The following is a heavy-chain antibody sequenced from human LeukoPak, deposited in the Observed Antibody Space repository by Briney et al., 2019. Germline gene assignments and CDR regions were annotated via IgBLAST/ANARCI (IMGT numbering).Heavy chain of an antibody. V-gene: IGHV4-34*01. CDR3: GKLHGNWNFPLIYYYMDV. D-gene: IGHD1-20*01. Sequence: PSETLSLTCAVYGGSFSGYYWSWIRQPPGKGLEWIGEINHSRSTNYNPSLNSRVTISVDTSKNQFSLKLSSAAAADTAVFYWGKLHGNWNFPLIYYYMDVWGKGTMVTVSS. CDR1: GGSFSGYY. CDR2: INHSRST. J-gene: IGHJ6*03.